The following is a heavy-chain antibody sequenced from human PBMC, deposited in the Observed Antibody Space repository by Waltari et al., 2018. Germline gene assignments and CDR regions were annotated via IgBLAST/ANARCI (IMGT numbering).Heavy chain of an antibody. V-gene: IGHV4-39*01. J-gene: IGHJ4*02. CDR3: ARRGDYCGNVSFFDY. D-gene: IGHD4-17*01. Sequence: QLQLQESGPGLVKPSETLSLTCTVSGGSISSSSYYWGWIRQPPGKGLEWIGSIYYSGSTYYNPSLKSRVTISVDTSKNQFSLKLSSVTAADTAAYYCARRGDYCGNVSFFDYWGQGTLVTVSS. CDR1: GGSISSSSYY. CDR2: IYYSGST.